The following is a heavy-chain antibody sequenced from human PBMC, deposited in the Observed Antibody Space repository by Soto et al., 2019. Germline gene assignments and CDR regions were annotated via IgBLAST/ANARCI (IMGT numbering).Heavy chain of an antibody. Sequence: SETLSLTCNVSGGAIDSGGYYWCWIRRHPGKGLEWIGYIYYSGGTYYNPSLKSRVSISIDTSKNQFSLELISVTAADTAVYYCARVGTSYARRGLDVWGQGTTVTVSS. CDR3: ARVGTSYARRGLDV. V-gene: IGHV4-31*03. J-gene: IGHJ6*02. D-gene: IGHD7-27*01. CDR2: IYYSGGT. CDR1: GGAIDSGGYY.